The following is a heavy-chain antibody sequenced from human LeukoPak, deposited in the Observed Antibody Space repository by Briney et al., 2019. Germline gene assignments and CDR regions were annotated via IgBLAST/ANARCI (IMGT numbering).Heavy chain of an antibody. CDR3: ARATGYYDFWSGYYGYYYMDV. D-gene: IGHD3-3*01. CDR2: IYHSGST. J-gene: IGHJ6*03. V-gene: IGHV4-4*02. CDR1: GGSISSSNW. Sequence: SETLSLTCAVSGGSISSSNWWSWVRQPPGKGLEWIGEIYHSGSTNYNPSLKSRVTISVDKSKNQFSLKLSSVTAADTAVYYCARATGYYDFWSGYYGYYYMDVWGKGTTVTVSS.